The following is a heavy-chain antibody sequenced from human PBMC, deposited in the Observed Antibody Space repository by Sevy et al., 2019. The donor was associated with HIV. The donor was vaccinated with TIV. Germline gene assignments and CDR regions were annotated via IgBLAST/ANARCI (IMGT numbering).Heavy chain of an antibody. D-gene: IGHD3-16*02. V-gene: IGHV3-49*04. CDR2: FRSKAYGGPT. CDR1: GFTFGDYA. CDR3: TRGVITFGGVIVLDY. Sequence: GGSLRLSCTASGFTFGDYAMSWVRQAPGKGLEWVGFFRSKAYGGPTEYAASVKGRFTISRDDSKSIAYLQMNSLKTEDTAVYYCTRGVITFGGVIVLDYWGQGTLVTVSS. J-gene: IGHJ4*02.